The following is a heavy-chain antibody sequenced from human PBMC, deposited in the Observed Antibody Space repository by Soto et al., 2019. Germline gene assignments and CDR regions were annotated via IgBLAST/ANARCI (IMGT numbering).Heavy chain of an antibody. D-gene: IGHD2-15*01. J-gene: IGHJ4*02. Sequence: SETLSLTCTVSGGSINNHYSTWMRQPRGKGLEWIGYIFYSGSTNYTPSLKSRVAISVATSKNRFSLKLNSVTAACTAVYYCARSGGGLDYWGQGTLVTVSS. CDR3: ARSGGGLDY. CDR1: GGSINNHY. CDR2: IFYSGST. V-gene: IGHV4-59*11.